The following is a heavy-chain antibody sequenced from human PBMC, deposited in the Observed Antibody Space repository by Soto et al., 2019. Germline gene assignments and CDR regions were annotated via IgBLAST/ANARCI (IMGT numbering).Heavy chain of an antibody. J-gene: IGHJ6*03. CDR2: ISYDENNI. D-gene: IGHD6-25*01. V-gene: IGHV3-30*03. Sequence: QVQLVESGGGVVQPGRSLRLSCAASGFSFSTYGMHWVRQTPGEGLEWMAVISYDENNIFYGDSVRGRFTISRDNSKNTLYLQMNSLRAEDTAVYFCARDGVPAARFYYYYMDVWGKGTTVTVSS. CDR3: ARDGVPAARFYYYYMDV. CDR1: GFSFSTYG.